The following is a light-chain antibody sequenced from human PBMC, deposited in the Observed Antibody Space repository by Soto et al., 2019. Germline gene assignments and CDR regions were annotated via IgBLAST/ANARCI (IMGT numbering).Light chain of an antibody. CDR1: QSLVYRDGNTY. CDR2: KVS. J-gene: IGKJ5*01. V-gene: IGKV2-30*01. CDR3: MQDTYWPIT. Sequence: VVMTQSPLSLPVTLGQPASISCRSSQSLVYRDGNTYLNWFQQRPGQSPSRIFYKVSNRDSGVPDRFSGSGSGTDFTLKISRVAAEDVVVYYCMQDTYWPITFGQGTQLEIK.